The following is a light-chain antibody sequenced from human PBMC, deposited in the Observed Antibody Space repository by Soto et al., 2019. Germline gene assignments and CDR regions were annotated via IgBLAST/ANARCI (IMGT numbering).Light chain of an antibody. CDR2: DAS. J-gene: IGKJ5*01. CDR3: QQYYNLLPIT. CDR1: QDISKN. Sequence: IQMTQSPSSLSASVGDRVTITCQASQDISKNLNWYQQKPGKAPKLLIYDASSLQTGVPSRCSGSGSATHFTFTISSLHPEDVATYNCQQYYNLLPITFGQGTRREIK. V-gene: IGKV1-33*01.